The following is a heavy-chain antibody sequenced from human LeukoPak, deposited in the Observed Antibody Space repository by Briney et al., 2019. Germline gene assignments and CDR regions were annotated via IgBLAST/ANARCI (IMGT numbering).Heavy chain of an antibody. J-gene: IGHJ4*02. CDR1: GGSFSGYY. CDR3: ARARGYSYGYPGLVGEYYFDY. CDR2: INHSGST. D-gene: IGHD5-18*01. V-gene: IGHV4-34*01. Sequence: SETLSLTCAVYGGSFSGYYWSWIRQPPGKGLEWIGEINHSGSTNYNPSLKSRVTISVDTSKNQFSLKLSSVTAADTAVYYCARARGYSYGYPGLVGEYYFDYWGQGTLVTVSS.